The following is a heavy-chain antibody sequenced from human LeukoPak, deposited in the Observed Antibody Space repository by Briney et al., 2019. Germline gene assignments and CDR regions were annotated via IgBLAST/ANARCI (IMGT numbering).Heavy chain of an antibody. CDR3: ARVGLVEGYCSSTSCSPFDP. V-gene: IGHV4-61*01. CDR2: IYYSGST. Sequence: PSETLSLTCTVSGGSVSRGSYYWSWIRQPPGKGLEWIGYIYYSGSTNYNPSLKSRVTISVDTSKNQFSLKLSSVTAADTAVYYCARVGLVEGYCSSTSCSPFDPWGQGTLVTVSS. D-gene: IGHD2-2*01. CDR1: GGSVSRGSYY. J-gene: IGHJ5*02.